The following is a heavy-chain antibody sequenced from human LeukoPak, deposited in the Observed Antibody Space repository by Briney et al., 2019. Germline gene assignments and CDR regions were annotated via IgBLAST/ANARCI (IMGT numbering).Heavy chain of an antibody. J-gene: IGHJ3*02. D-gene: IGHD6-13*01. CDR1: GFTFSSYG. Sequence: GGSLRLSCAASGFTFSSYGMSWVRQAPGKGLEWVSAISGSGGSTYYADSVKGRFTISRDNSKNTLYLQMNSLRAEDTAVYYGASRIPLIAAAGTGAFDIWGQGTMVTVSS. CDR2: ISGSGGST. CDR3: ASRIPLIAAAGTGAFDI. V-gene: IGHV3-23*01.